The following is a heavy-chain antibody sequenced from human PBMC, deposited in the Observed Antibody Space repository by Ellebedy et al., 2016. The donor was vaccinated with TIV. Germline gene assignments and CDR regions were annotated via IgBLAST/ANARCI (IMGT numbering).Heavy chain of an antibody. V-gene: IGHV3-30*04. J-gene: IGHJ3*02. Sequence: GESLKISCAASGFTFSSYAMHWVRQAPGKGLEWVAVISYDGSNKYYADSVKGRFTISRDNSKNTLYLQMNSLRAEDTAVYYCARPRNDYYDSSGYYYDGDAFDIWGQGTMVTVSS. CDR3: ARPRNDYYDSSGYYYDGDAFDI. D-gene: IGHD3-22*01. CDR2: ISYDGSNK. CDR1: GFTFSSYA.